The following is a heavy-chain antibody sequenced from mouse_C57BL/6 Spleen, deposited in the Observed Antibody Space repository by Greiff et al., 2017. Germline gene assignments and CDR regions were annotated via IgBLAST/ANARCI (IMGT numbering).Heavy chain of an antibody. V-gene: IGHV1-54*01. D-gene: IGHD1-2*01. J-gene: IGHJ4*01. Sequence: VQLQQSGAELVRPGTSVKVSCKASGYAFTNYLIEWVKQRPGQGLEWIGVINPGSGGTNYNEKFKGKATLTADKSSSTAYMQLSSLTSEDSAVYFGARGGYYGDYAMDYWGQGTSVTVSS. CDR2: INPGSGGT. CDR1: GYAFTNYL. CDR3: ARGGYYGDYAMDY.